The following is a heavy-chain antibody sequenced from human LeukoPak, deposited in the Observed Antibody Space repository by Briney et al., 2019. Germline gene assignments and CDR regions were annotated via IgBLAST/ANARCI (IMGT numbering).Heavy chain of an antibody. V-gene: IGHV1-2*02. CDR3: ARDSPYYYDSSGYYYGFDY. J-gene: IGHJ4*02. CDR1: GYTLTDYY. Sequence: ASVKVSCKASGYTLTDYYIHWVRQAPGQGLEWMRWINPNSGDTTYAQKLQGRVTMTTDTSTSTAYMELRSLRSDDTAVYYCARDSPYYYDSSGYYYGFDYWGQGTLVTVSS. D-gene: IGHD3-22*01. CDR2: INPNSGDT.